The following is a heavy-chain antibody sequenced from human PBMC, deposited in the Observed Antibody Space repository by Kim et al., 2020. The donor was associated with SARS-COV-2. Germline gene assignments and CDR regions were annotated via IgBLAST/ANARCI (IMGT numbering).Heavy chain of an antibody. V-gene: IGHV3-21*01. CDR2: ISSSTLYI. Sequence: GGSLRLSCAASGFTFSRYSMNWVRQAPGKGLEWVSSISSSTLYIHYADSVKGRFPISRDNAKKSLYLQINNLRAEDTAVYYCARDMSSKFGQSDSWGHGT. J-gene: IGHJ5*01. D-gene: IGHD4-4*01. CDR1: GFTFSRYS. CDR3: ARDMSSKFGQSDS.